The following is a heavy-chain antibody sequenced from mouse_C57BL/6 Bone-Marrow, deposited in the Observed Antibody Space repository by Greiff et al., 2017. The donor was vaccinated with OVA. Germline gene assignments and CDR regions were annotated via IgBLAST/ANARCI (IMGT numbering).Heavy chain of an antibody. J-gene: IGHJ3*01. CDR3: ASHYYGSPWFAY. Sequence: DVHLVESGGDLVKPGGSLKLSCAASGFTFSSYGMSWVRQTPDKRLEWVATISSGGSYTYYPDSVKGRFTISRDNAKNTLYLQMSSLKSEDTAMYYCASHYYGSPWFAYWGQGTLVTVSA. D-gene: IGHD1-1*01. CDR1: GFTFSSYG. V-gene: IGHV5-6*01. CDR2: ISSGGSYT.